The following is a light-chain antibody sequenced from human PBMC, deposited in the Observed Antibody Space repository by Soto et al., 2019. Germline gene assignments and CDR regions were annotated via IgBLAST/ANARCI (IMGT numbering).Light chain of an antibody. V-gene: IGKV3-20*01. Sequence: ENVLAQSPGTLSLSPGQRATLSCRASQSVSRNYVAWYQHKPGQAPRLLIYAASSRPSGIPDRFGGSGSGTDFTLTISRLEPEDCAIYYCQQYHTWPITFGGGTKVEIK. J-gene: IGKJ4*01. CDR3: QQYHTWPIT. CDR1: QSVSRNY. CDR2: AAS.